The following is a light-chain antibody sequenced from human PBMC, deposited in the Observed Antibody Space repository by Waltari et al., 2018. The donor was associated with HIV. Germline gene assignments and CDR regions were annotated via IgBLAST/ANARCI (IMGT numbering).Light chain of an antibody. Sequence: EIVLTQSPGTLSLSPGERATLSCRASQSVSSNSLAWYQQKPGQAPRLLIYNALNRAIDIPDRFRGSGSGTDFTLTISRLEPEDFAVYYCQQYGGSPPITFGQVTRLEIK. V-gene: IGKV3-20*01. J-gene: IGKJ5*01. CDR1: QSVSSNS. CDR2: NAL. CDR3: QQYGGSPPIT.